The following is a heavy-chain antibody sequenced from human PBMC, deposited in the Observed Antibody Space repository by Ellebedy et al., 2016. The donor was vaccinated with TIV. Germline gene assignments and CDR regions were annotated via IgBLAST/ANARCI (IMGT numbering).Heavy chain of an antibody. CDR1: GFTFSGSA. D-gene: IGHD4-17*01. CDR2: ITNNANSYAT. CDR3: TRHVDGDSSFDP. J-gene: IGHJ5*02. Sequence: GESLKISCAASGFTFSGSAMHWVRQASGKGLEWVGRITNNANSYATAEGASVKGRFTISRDDSKSTAYLQMNSLKTEDTAVYYCTRHVDGDSSFDPWGHGTLVTVSS. V-gene: IGHV3-73*01.